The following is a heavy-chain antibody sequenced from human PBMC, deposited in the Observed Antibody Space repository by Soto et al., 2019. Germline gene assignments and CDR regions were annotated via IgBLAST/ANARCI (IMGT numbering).Heavy chain of an antibody. J-gene: IGHJ5*02. Sequence: SETLSLTCTVSGGSISSYYWSWIRQPPGKGLEWIGYIYYSGSTNYNPSLKSRVTISVDTSKNQFSLKLSSVTAADTAVYYCARARESSGWYLGWFDPWGQGTLVTVSS. D-gene: IGHD6-19*01. CDR2: IYYSGST. V-gene: IGHV4-59*01. CDR1: GGSISSYY. CDR3: ARARESSGWYLGWFDP.